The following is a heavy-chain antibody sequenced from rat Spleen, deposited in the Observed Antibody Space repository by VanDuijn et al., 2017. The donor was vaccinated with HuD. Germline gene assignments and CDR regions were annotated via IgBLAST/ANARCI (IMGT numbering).Heavy chain of an antibody. CDR3: TRGEEAIGGY. Sequence: EVQLVESDGGLVQPGSALKVSCVASGFTFSSYVIHWFRQAPENGIEWLAYIHKDSRSTHYAETVKGRFTISRDNAQNTLYLQMNSLRSEDTATYYCTRGEEAIGGYWGQGVMVTVSS. CDR1: GFTFSSYV. D-gene: IGHD1-11*01. V-gene: IGHV5-43*01. J-gene: IGHJ2*01. CDR2: IHKDSRST.